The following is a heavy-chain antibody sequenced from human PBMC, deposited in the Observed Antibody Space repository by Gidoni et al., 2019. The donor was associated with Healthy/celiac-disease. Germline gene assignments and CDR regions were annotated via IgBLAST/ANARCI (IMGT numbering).Heavy chain of an antibody. D-gene: IGHD3-3*01. Sequence: QVQLVQSGAEVKKPGSWVKVPCKAPGGPFSSYAISWVRQAPGKGLDVMGRIIPILGIANYAQKFQGRVTITADKSTSTAYMELSSLRSEDTAVYYCARVPGDFWSGYIDYWGQGTLVTVSS. CDR1: GGPFSSYA. V-gene: IGHV1-69*04. J-gene: IGHJ4*02. CDR2: IIPILGIA. CDR3: ARVPGDFWSGYIDY.